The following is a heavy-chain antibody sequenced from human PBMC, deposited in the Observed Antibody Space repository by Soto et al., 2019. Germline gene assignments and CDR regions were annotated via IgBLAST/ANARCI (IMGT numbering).Heavy chain of an antibody. CDR2: IYYSGST. V-gene: IGHV4-31*03. CDR3: ARAADYGDYVWPFDY. D-gene: IGHD4-17*01. J-gene: IGHJ4*02. Sequence: ASETLSLTCTVSGGSISSGGYYWSWIRQHPGKGLEWIGYIYYSGSTYYNPSLKSRVTISVDTSKNQFSLKLSSVTAADTAVYYCARAADYGDYVWPFDYWGQGTLVTVSS. CDR1: GGSISSGGYY.